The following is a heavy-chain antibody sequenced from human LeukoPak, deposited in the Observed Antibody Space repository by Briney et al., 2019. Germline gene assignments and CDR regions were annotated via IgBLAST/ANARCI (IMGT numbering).Heavy chain of an antibody. CDR3: ARERSSVNCSSTSCFAKNWFDP. D-gene: IGHD2-2*01. CDR1: GGSISSYY. CDR2: IYTSGST. Sequence: SETLSLTCTVSGGSISSYYWSWIRQPAGKGLEWIGRIYTSGSTNYNPSLKSRVTMSVDTSKNQFSLKLSSVTAADTAVYYCARERSSVNCSSTSCFAKNWFDPWGQGTLVTVSS. V-gene: IGHV4-4*07. J-gene: IGHJ5*02.